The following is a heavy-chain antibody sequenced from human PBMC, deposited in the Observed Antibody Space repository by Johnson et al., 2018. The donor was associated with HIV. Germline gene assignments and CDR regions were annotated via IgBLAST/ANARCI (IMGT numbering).Heavy chain of an antibody. CDR1: GFTFSSYG. CDR3: AKKQAAAGTGGGAFDI. D-gene: IGHD6-13*01. CDR2: IRYDGSNT. J-gene: IGHJ3*02. Sequence: QVQLVESGGGVVQPGRSLRLSCAASGFTFSSYGMHWVRQAPGKGLEWVAFIRYDGSNTYDADSVRGRFTISRDNSKNTLYLQMNSLRVEDTAVYYCAKKQAAAGTGGGAFDIWGQGTMVTVSS. V-gene: IGHV3-30*02.